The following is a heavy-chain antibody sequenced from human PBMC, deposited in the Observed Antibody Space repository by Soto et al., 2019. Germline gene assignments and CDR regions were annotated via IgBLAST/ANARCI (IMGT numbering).Heavy chain of an antibody. Sequence: PGGSLRLSCTASGFTFGDYAMSWFRQAPGKGLEWVGFIRSKAYGGTKEYAASVKGRFTISRDDSKSIAYLQMNSLKTEDTAVYYCTRDGGNYDFWSGYSGRPYYYYYGMDVWGQGTTVTVSS. CDR3: TRDGGNYDFWSGYSGRPYYYYYGMDV. D-gene: IGHD3-3*01. CDR2: IRSKAYGGTK. V-gene: IGHV3-49*03. CDR1: GFTFGDYA. J-gene: IGHJ6*02.